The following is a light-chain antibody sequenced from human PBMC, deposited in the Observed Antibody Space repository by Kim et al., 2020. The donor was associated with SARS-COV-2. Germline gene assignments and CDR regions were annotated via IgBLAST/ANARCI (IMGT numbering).Light chain of an antibody. Sequence: QKVTLSCSGSTSNIGNNYVSWYQHLPGTAPKLLIYDNSKRPSGIPARFSGSKSGTSATLGITGLQPGDEADYYCGTWDGGLSAAWVFGGGTQLTVL. CDR3: GTWDGGLSAAWV. V-gene: IGLV1-51*01. CDR1: TSNIGNNY. CDR2: DNS. J-gene: IGLJ3*02.